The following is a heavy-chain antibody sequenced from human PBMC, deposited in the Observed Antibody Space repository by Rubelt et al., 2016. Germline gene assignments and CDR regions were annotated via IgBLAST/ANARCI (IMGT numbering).Heavy chain of an antibody. D-gene: IGHD6-13*01. J-gene: IGHJ6*02. V-gene: IGHV3-23*01. CDR1: GFTFSSYA. Sequence: EVQLFESGGGLLQPGGSLRLSWAASGFTFSSYAMVWVRQAPGRGLEWVSAFCGSGGGTYYAASVKGGFTISRDNAKKTLYLQMNSLRAEDTAVYYCARDLQLAPFYYYYGMDVWGQGTTVTVSS. CDR2: FCGSGGGT. CDR3: ARDLQLAPFYYYYGMDV.